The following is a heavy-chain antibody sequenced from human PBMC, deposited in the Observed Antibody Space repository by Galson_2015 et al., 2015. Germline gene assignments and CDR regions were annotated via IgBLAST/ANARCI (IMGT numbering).Heavy chain of an antibody. CDR2: ISSSSSTI. CDR3: ARVLVTVTTGLDY. Sequence: SLRLSCAASGFTFSSYSMNWVRQAPGKGLEWIPYISSSSSTIYYADSVKGRFTISRDNAKNSLYLQMNSLRDEDTAVYYCARVLVTVTTGLDYWGQGTLVTVSS. CDR1: GFTFSSYS. J-gene: IGHJ4*02. V-gene: IGHV3-48*02. D-gene: IGHD4-17*01.